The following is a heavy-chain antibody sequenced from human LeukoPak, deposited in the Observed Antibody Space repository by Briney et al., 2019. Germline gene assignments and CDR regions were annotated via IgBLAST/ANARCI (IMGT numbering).Heavy chain of an antibody. J-gene: IGHJ4*02. CDR2: IYYSGST. V-gene: IGHV4-59*08. D-gene: IGHD1-26*01. CDR1: GGSISSYY. CDR3: ARHGASGSYLYYFDY. Sequence: PSETLSLTCTVSGGSISSYYWSWIRQPPGKGLEWIGYIYYSGSTNYDPSLKSRVTISVDTSKNQFSLKLSSVTAADTAVYFCARHGASGSYLYYFDYWGQGTLVTVSS.